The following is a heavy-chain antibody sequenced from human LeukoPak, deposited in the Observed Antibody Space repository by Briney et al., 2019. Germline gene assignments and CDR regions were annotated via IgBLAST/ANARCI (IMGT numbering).Heavy chain of an antibody. CDR3: ARGHRWFDP. CDR1: GGSLSGFY. Sequence: PSETLSLTCTVSGGSLSGFYWSWIRQPPGKGLEWIGYVYYAGSTTYNPSLRSRVAISVDTSKNQFSLRLGSVTAADTAVYYCARGHRWFDPWGQGTLVTVSS. CDR2: VYYAGST. V-gene: IGHV4-59*01. J-gene: IGHJ5*02.